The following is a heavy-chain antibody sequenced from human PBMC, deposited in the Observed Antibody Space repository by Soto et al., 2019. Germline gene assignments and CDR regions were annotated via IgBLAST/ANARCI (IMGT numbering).Heavy chain of an antibody. V-gene: IGHV1-8*01. CDR1: GYSFTSLD. CDR3: ARGVSAGVDY. J-gene: IGHJ4*02. CDR2: MEPSTGRT. D-gene: IGHD1-26*01. Sequence: SVKVSCKASGYSFTSLDINWVRQTAGQGLEWMGWMEPSTGRTGYAQKFQGRVTMTRDTSINTAYMELTTLTSDDTAFYYCARGVSAGVDYWGQGTLVTASA.